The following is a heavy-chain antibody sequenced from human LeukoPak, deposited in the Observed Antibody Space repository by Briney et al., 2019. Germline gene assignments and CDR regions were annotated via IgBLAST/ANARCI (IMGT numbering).Heavy chain of an antibody. D-gene: IGHD5-12*01. V-gene: IGHV3-21*01. J-gene: IGHJ4*02. CDR3: ARDRYSGYRRRSSFDY. CDR2: ISSSSYI. CDR1: GFTFSSYS. Sequence: PGGSLRLSCAASGFTFSSYSMNWVRQAPGKGLEWVSSISSSSYIYYADSVKGRFTISRDNAKNSLYLQMNSLRAEDTAVYYCARDRYSGYRRRSSFDYWGQGTLVTVSS.